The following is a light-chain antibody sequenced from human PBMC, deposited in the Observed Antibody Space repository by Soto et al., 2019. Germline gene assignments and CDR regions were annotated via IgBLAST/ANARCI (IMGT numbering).Light chain of an antibody. V-gene: IGLV2-11*01. CDR2: DVS. J-gene: IGLJ1*01. CDR1: SSDVGGYNH. Sequence: QSVLTQPRSVSGSPGQSVTISCTGTSSDVGGYNHVSWYQQYPGKAPKLMIYDVSKRPSGVPDRFSGSKSGNTASLTISGLQAEDEAEYYCCSYAGSYTYVFGTGTKVTVL. CDR3: CSYAGSYTYV.